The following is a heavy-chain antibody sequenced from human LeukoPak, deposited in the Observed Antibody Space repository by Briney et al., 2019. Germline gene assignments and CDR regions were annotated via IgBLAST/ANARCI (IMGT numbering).Heavy chain of an antibody. J-gene: IGHJ5*02. CDR2: INSDGSIT. CDR1: GFTVSSNY. Sequence: SGGSLRLSCAASGFTVSSNYMSWVRQAPGKGPVWVSRINSDGSITNYADSVKGRFTIFRDNVRNTLFLQMNSLRAEDTSVYYCYYEGTWGQGTLVTVSS. V-gene: IGHV3-74*01. D-gene: IGHD3-22*01. CDR3: YYEGT.